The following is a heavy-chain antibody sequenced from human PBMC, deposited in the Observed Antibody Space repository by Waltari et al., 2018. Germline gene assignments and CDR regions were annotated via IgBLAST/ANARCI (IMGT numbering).Heavy chain of an antibody. J-gene: IGHJ4*02. CDR2: INGGNGQT. V-gene: IGHV1-3*01. CDR3: AAGPSPDFGRY. Sequence: QIHFVQSGAEVKKAGASVTVSCKASTNAFVIYAIHWVRQATGQGLEWMGWINGGNGQTKFSQKFQDRLSITRDRSVNTAHLELRRLTSEDTAMYYCAAGPSPDFGRYWGQGTQVTVSS. CDR1: TNAFVIYA. D-gene: IGHD3-10*01.